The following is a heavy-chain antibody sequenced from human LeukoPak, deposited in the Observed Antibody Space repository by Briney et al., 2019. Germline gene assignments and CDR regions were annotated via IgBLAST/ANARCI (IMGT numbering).Heavy chain of an antibody. Sequence: PGGSLRLSCAASGFTVNSNSMSWVRQATGKGLESVAAIYSGDSTYYPDSVKGRFSISRDNSKNTLYLQMSSLKAEDTAIYYCVGRPYYYYGMDVWGQGTTVTVSS. CDR2: IYSGDST. V-gene: IGHV3-53*01. J-gene: IGHJ6*02. CDR1: GFTVNSNS. CDR3: VGRPYYYYGMDV.